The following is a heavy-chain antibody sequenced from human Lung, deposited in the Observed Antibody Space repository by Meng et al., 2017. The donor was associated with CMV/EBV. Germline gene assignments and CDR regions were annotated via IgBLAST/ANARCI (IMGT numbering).Heavy chain of an antibody. V-gene: IGHV3-9*01. CDR1: GFIFHDYT. J-gene: IGHJ4*02. CDR3: AKDVVGAATTYYFDY. D-gene: IGHD4-11*01. Sequence: SXRLXXTASGFIFHDYTMHWVRQVPGKGLEWVSGINWNSGNIFYADSVKGRFTISRDNAKNSLYLQMNSLRAEDTALYYCAKDVVGAATTYYFDYWGQGTLVTVSS. CDR2: INWNSGNI.